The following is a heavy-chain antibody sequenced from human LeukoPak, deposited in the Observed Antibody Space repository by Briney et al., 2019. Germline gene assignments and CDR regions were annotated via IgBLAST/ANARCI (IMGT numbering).Heavy chain of an antibody. V-gene: IGHV3-13*01. D-gene: IGHD5/OR15-5a*01. Sequence: GGSLRLSCAASGFTFRDYDMHWVRQVSGRCLEWVSAIGIRDDTHYPDSVKGRFTISRENAKNSLYLQMNTLRDGDTAMYYCIRGGIRVSGIDAFDIWGQGTMVTVSS. CDR3: IRGGIRVSGIDAFDI. CDR2: IGIRDDT. J-gene: IGHJ3*02. CDR1: GFTFRDYD.